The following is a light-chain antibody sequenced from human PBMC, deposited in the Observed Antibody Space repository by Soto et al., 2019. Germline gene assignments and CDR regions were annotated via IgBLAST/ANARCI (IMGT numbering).Light chain of an antibody. Sequence: DIVLTQSPGTLSLSPGESATLSCRASQSVSSGSLAWYQQKPGQAPKLLVYAASSRATGVSDRFSGSGSGTDFTLTISRLEPEDFAVYHCQQYGSQYIFGKGTKLEIK. J-gene: IGKJ2*01. CDR2: AAS. CDR1: QSVSSGS. CDR3: QQYGSQYI. V-gene: IGKV3-20*01.